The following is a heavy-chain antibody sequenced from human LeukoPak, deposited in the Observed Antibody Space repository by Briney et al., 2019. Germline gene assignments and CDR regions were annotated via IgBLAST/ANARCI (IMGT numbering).Heavy chain of an antibody. D-gene: IGHD3-10*01. J-gene: IGHJ4*02. CDR3: ARDPYGSGSKFDY. CDR2: IYYSGST. V-gene: IGHV4-39*07. Sequence: SETLSLTCTVSGGPISSSSYYWGWIRQPPGKGLEWIGSIYYSGSTYYNPSLKSRVTISVDTSKNQFSLKLSSVTAADTAVYYCARDPYGSGSKFDYWGQGTLVTVSS. CDR1: GGPISSSSYY.